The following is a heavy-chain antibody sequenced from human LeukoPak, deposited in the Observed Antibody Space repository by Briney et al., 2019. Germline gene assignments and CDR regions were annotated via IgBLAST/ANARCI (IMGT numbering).Heavy chain of an antibody. CDR2: MKRDGSEV. D-gene: IGHD2-2*02. J-gene: IGHJ4*02. Sequence: GGSLRLSCVASGFTFSNYVMSWVRQAPGKGLERVANMKRDGSEVYYANSVKGHFTISRDNAKNSLYLQMNSLRAEDTTVYYCARYTEYYFDYWDQGTLVTVSS. V-gene: IGHV3-7*01. CDR1: GFTFSNYV. CDR3: ARYTEYYFDY.